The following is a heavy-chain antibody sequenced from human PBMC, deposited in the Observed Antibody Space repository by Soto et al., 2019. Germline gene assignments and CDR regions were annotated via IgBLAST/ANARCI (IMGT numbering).Heavy chain of an antibody. CDR2: IYPGDSDT. J-gene: IGHJ6*02. V-gene: IGHV5-51*01. D-gene: IGHD6-13*01. Sequence: WESLKISCKGSGYSFTSYWIGWVRQIPGKGLEWMGIIYPGDSDTRYSPSFQGQVTISADKSISTAYLQWSSLKASDTAMYYCARTAAAGKYYYGMDVWGQGTTVTVSS. CDR1: GYSFTSYW. CDR3: ARTAAAGKYYYGMDV.